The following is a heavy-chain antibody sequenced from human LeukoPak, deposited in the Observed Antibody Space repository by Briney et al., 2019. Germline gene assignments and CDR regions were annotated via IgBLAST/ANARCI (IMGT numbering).Heavy chain of an antibody. J-gene: IGHJ4*02. CDR1: GLTLRTLW. D-gene: IGHD6-19*01. V-gene: IGHV3-7*01. Sequence: GVSVSLPFAASGLTLRTLWMIGAPQARGKAWEWVAVIKEDGSEKDYVDSVKGRFTISRDNGKNSLYLQVNSLGAEDTAVYYCGRGSGWIFNYWGQGTLVTVSS. CDR3: GRGSGWIFNY. CDR2: IKEDGSEK.